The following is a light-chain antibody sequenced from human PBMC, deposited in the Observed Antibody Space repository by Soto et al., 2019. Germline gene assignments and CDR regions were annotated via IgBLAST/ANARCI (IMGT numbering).Light chain of an antibody. CDR3: QQSYNTPYT. V-gene: IGKV1-39*01. CDR2: AAF. CDR1: QSISSH. J-gene: IGKJ2*01. Sequence: DIQMTQSPSSLSASVGDRVTITCRASQSISSHLNWYQQKPGKAPNLLIYAAFSLHSGVLSRFSGSGSGTDFTLTISSLQPGDFASYYCQQSYNTPYTFGQGTKVDIK.